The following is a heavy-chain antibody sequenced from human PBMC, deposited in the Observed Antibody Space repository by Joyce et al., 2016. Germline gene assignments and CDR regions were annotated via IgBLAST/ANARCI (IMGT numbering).Heavy chain of an antibody. CDR3: ARDSPLTY. V-gene: IGHV1-2*02. CDR2: ISPNSGYT. Sequence: QVQLVQSGAEVKQPGASVKVSCKASGYTFTGYYIHWVRQAPGQGLEWMGWISPNSGYTNYAQKFQGRVSRTRDMSISTAYMELSGLMSDDTAVYYCARDSPLTYWGQGTLLAVSS. CDR1: GYTFTGYY. J-gene: IGHJ4*02.